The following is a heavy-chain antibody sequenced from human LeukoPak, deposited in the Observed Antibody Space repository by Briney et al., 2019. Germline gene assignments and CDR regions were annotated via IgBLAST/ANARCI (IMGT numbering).Heavy chain of an antibody. J-gene: IGHJ4*02. CDR2: ISSSSSTI. Sequence: PGGSLRLSCAASGFTFSSYSMNWVRQAPGKGLEWVSYISSSSSTIYYADSVKGRFTISRDNAKNSLYLQMNSLRAEDTAVYYCARGELGSGYYYYLDYWGQGTLVTVSS. V-gene: IGHV3-48*01. CDR1: GFTFSSYS. D-gene: IGHD3-22*01. CDR3: ARGELGSGYYYYLDY.